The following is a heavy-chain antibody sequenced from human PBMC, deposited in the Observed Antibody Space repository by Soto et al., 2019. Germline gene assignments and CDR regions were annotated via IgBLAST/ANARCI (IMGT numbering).Heavy chain of an antibody. CDR3: ARDGVPSTAKPYDYYYYMDV. J-gene: IGHJ6*03. CDR2: IWYDGSNK. CDR1: GFTFSSYG. V-gene: IGHV3-33*01. Sequence: GGSLRLSCAASGFTFSSYGMHWVRQAPGKGLEWVAVIWYDGSNKYYADSVKGRFTISRDNSKNTLYLQMNSLRAEDTAVYYCARDGVPSTAKPYDYYYYMDVWGKGTTVTVSS. D-gene: IGHD4-4*01.